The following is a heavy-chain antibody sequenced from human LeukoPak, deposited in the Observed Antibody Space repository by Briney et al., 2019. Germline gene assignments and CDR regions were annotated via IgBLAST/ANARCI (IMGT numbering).Heavy chain of an antibody. CDR1: GYTFTSYG. CDR3: ARAIPFPVGATTGYYYYMDV. D-gene: IGHD1-26*01. J-gene: IGHJ6*03. CDR2: ISAYNGNT. V-gene: IGHV1-18*01. Sequence: GASVKVSCKASGYTFTSYGISWVRQAPGQGLEWMGWISAYNGNTNYAQKLQGRVTMTTDTSTSTAYTELRSLRSDDTAVYYCARAIPFPVGATTGYYYYMDVWGKGTTVTVSS.